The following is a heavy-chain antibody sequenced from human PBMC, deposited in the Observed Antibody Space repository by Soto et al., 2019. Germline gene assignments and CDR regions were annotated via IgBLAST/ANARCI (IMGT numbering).Heavy chain of an antibody. CDR3: ARGGQDYIWGSYRSERFDP. CDR2: MNPNSGNT. Sequence: ASVKVSCKASGYTFTSYDINWVRQATGQGLEWMGWMNPNSGNTGYAQKFQGRVTMTRNTSISTAYMELSSLRSEDTAVYYCARGGQDYIWGSYRSERFDPWGQGTLVTVSS. D-gene: IGHD3-16*02. CDR1: GYTFTSYD. J-gene: IGHJ5*02. V-gene: IGHV1-8*01.